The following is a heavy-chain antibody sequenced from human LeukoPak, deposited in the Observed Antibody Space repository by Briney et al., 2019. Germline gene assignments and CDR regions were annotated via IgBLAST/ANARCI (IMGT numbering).Heavy chain of an antibody. D-gene: IGHD1-7*01. Sequence: GGSLRLSCAASGFTFSTSAMRWVRQAPGRGLERVSAITPSGYDTYYADSVRGRFTISRDNSRNTLYLQMNSLRAEDTAVYYCARPGLGTMYYFDCWGQGTLVTVSS. CDR1: GFTFSTSA. CDR3: ARPGLGTMYYFDC. J-gene: IGHJ4*02. CDR2: ITPSGYDT. V-gene: IGHV3-23*01.